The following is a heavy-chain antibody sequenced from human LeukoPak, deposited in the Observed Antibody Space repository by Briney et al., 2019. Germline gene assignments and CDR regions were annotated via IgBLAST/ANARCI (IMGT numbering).Heavy chain of an antibody. CDR3: ATDIRRDGYAFDY. Sequence: ASVKVSCKASGYTFTSYAMHWVRQAPGQRLEWMGWINAGNGITKYSQKFQGRVTMTEDTSTDTAYMELSSLRSEDTAVYYCATDIRRDGYAFDYWGQGTLVTVSS. J-gene: IGHJ4*02. D-gene: IGHD5-24*01. CDR1: GYTFTSYA. CDR2: INAGNGIT. V-gene: IGHV1-3*01.